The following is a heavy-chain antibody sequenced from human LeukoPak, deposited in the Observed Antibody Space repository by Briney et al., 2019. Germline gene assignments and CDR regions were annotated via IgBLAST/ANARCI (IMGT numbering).Heavy chain of an antibody. CDR2: IIPIFGTA. D-gene: IGHD6-13*01. J-gene: IGHJ4*02. CDR3: AITGGQQLVGAYFDY. Sequence: SVKVSCKASGGTFSSYAISWVRQAPGQGLEWMGGIIPIFGTANYAQKFQGRVTITADGSMSTAYMELSSLRSEDTAVYYCAITGGQQLVGAYFDYWGQGTLVTVSS. CDR1: GGTFSSYA. V-gene: IGHV1-69*13.